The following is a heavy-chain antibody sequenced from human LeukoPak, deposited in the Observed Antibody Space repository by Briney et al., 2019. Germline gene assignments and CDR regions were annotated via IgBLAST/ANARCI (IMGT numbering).Heavy chain of an antibody. D-gene: IGHD4-23*01. CDR1: GFTFTYYN. CDR2: ISGSGGST. CDR3: AKAATVVLYYYYYMDV. Sequence: PGGSLRLSCAASGFTFTYYNMNWVRQAPGKGLEWVSAISGSGGSTYYADSVKGRFTISRDNSKNTLYLQMNSLRAEDTAVYYCAKAATVVLYYYYYMDVWGKGTTVTVSS. J-gene: IGHJ6*03. V-gene: IGHV3-23*01.